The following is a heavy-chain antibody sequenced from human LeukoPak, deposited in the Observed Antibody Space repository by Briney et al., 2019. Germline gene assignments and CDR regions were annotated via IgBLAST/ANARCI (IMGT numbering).Heavy chain of an antibody. CDR1: GFTFSSYW. Sequence: PGGSLRLSCAASGFTFSSYWMHWVRQAPGKGLVWVSRINSDGSSTSYADSVKGRFTISRDNAKNTLYLQMNSLRAEDTAVYHCAKDWDDYYGSGSYFDYWGQGTLVTVSS. CDR3: AKDWDDYYGSGSYFDY. CDR2: INSDGSST. D-gene: IGHD3-10*01. V-gene: IGHV3-74*01. J-gene: IGHJ4*02.